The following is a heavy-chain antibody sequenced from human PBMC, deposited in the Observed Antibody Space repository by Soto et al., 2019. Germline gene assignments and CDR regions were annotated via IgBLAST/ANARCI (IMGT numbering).Heavy chain of an antibody. Sequence: GGSLRLSCAASGFTFSSYGMHWVRQAPGKGLEWVAVIWYDGSNKYYADSVKGRFTISRDNSKNTLYLQMNSLRAEDTAVYYCARERAHTYYDILTDAFDIWGQGTMVTVSS. CDR3: ARERAHTYYDILTDAFDI. CDR2: IWYDGSNK. CDR1: GFTFSSYG. J-gene: IGHJ3*02. D-gene: IGHD3-9*01. V-gene: IGHV3-33*01.